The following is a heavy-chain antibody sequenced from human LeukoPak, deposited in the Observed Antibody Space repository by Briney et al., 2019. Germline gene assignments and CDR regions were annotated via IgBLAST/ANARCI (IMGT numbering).Heavy chain of an antibody. D-gene: IGHD1-26*01. Sequence: PSETLSLTCTVSGGSVSGSYWSWVRQSPGKGLEWIGYIYYSGATNYNPSLKSRVSISIDTSKNQFSLKLSSVTAADTAVFYCARGRPRSLIVGTTRRSRAFDIWGQGTMVTVSS. CDR3: ARGRPRSLIVGTTRRSRAFDI. V-gene: IGHV4-59*02. CDR2: IYYSGAT. J-gene: IGHJ3*02. CDR1: GGSVSGSY.